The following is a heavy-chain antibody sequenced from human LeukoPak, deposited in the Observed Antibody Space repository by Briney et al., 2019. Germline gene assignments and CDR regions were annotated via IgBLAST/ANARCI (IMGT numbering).Heavy chain of an antibody. CDR2: ISAYNGDI. D-gene: IGHD3-16*01. V-gene: IGHV1-18*01. J-gene: IGHJ4*02. CDR3: ARALEGGHIDF. Sequence: ASVKVSCKASGYTFTSSGVSWVRQAPGQGLEWMGWISAYNGDINYAQKFQGRVTMTRDTSISTAYMELSSLRSEDTAVYYCARALEGGHIDFWARGTLVTVSS. CDR1: GYTFTSSG.